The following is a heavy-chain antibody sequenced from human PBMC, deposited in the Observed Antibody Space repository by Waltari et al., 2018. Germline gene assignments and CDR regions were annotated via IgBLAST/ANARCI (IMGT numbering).Heavy chain of an antibody. CDR3: ARANWNYAYPPDY. Sequence: EVQLVESGGGLVQPGGSLRLSCAASGFTFSSYSMNWVRQAPGKGLEGVSYISSSSSTIYYADSVKGRFTISRDNAKNSLYLQMNSLRAEDTAVYYCARANWNYAYPPDYWGQGTLVTVSS. V-gene: IGHV3-48*01. CDR2: ISSSSSTI. D-gene: IGHD1-7*01. CDR1: GFTFSSYS. J-gene: IGHJ4*02.